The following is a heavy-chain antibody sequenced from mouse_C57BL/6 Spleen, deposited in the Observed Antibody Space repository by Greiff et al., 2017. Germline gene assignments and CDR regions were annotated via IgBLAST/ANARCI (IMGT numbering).Heavy chain of an antibody. Sequence: QVQLQQSGAELVKPGASVKISCKASGYAFRSHWMNWVKQRPGKGPEWIGQIYPGGCDPNYNGKFKGKATLTEDESSSPAYMQLSSLTAEDSAVYFCAHGSSYDAMDYWGQGTSVTVSS. CDR2: IYPGGCDP. CDR1: GYAFRSHW. CDR3: AHGSSYDAMDY. V-gene: IGHV1-80*01. D-gene: IGHD1-1*01. J-gene: IGHJ4*01.